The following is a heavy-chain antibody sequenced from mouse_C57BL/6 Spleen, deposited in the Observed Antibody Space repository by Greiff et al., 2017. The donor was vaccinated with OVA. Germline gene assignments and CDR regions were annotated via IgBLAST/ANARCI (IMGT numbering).Heavy chain of an antibody. D-gene: IGHD2-3*01. CDR2: IYPGDGDT. V-gene: IGHV1-82*01. Sequence: VKLVESGPELVKPGASVKISCKASGYAFSSSWMNWVKQRPGKGLEWIGRIYPGDGDTNYNGKFKGKAKLTAVKSSSTAYMQLSSLTSEDSAVYYCARDGYYKDYAMAYWGQGTSVTVS. CDR1: GYAFSSSW. J-gene: IGHJ4*01. CDR3: ARDGYYKDYAMAY.